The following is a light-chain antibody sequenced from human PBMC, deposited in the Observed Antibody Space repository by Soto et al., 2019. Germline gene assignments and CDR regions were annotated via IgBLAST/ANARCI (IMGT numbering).Light chain of an antibody. Sequence: EIVLTQSPGTLSLSPGERATLSCRASQSVTSSYLAWYQQKPGQAPRLLIYGASSRATGIPDRFSGSGSGPDFTPTISRLEPEDFAVYYCQQYGNSPLTFGGGTKVEIK. J-gene: IGKJ4*01. V-gene: IGKV3-20*01. CDR2: GAS. CDR3: QQYGNSPLT. CDR1: QSVTSSY.